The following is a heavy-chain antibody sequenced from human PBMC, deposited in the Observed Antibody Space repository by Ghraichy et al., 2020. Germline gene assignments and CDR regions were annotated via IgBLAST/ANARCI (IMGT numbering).Heavy chain of an antibody. D-gene: IGHD3-16*01. Sequence: GSLRLSCAASGLTFSAYNMNWVRQAPGKGLEWVSYISSSGTTINSADSVKGRFTISRDNAKNSLYLQMNSLRDEDTAIYYCARVRPNGWGDDDAIDIWGQGTMVTVSS. V-gene: IGHV3-48*02. CDR2: ISSSGTTI. CDR1: GLTFSAYN. J-gene: IGHJ3*02. CDR3: ARVRPNGWGDDDAIDI.